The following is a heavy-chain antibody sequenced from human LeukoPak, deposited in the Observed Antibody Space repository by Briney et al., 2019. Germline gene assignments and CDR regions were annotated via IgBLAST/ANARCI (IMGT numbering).Heavy chain of an antibody. CDR3: VKDLSSGWDPYSFDF. CDR1: GFRFSTYD. J-gene: IGHJ4*02. D-gene: IGHD6-19*01. V-gene: IGHV3-23*01. CDR2: ISGSGGST. Sequence: PGGSLRLSCAASGFRFSTYDMSWVRQAPGKGLQWVSGISGSGGSTYYADSVKGRFTISRDNSKNTLYVQMNSLRADDTAVYYCVKDLSSGWDPYSFDFWGQGTLVTVSS.